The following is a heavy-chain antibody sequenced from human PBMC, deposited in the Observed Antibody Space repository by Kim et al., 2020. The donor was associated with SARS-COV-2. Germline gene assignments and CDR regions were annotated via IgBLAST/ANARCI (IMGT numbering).Heavy chain of an antibody. CDR1: GYRLTDYD. J-gene: IGHJ4*02. CDR3: AKDLAGSIDY. Sequence: ASVKVSCKASGYRLTDYDIHWVRQAPGQGFEWMGRISPKRGGTSYAQKFQGRVTLTRDTSINAVYMELSRLTSDDTAIYYCAKDLAGSIDYWGQGTQVTVSS. CDR2: ISPKRGGT. V-gene: IGHV1-2*06. D-gene: IGHD6-19*01.